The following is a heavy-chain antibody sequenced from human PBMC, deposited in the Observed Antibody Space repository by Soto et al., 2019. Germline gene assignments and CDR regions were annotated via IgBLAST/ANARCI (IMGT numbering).Heavy chain of an antibody. Sequence: PXGSLSLSCSASGFTFSNFVMSWVRHIPGKGLHWVSGITGSGGRAYYADSVKGRFTISRDNSRNTLYLQLSRLGAEDTAMYHCAVHLGQNYYTMDVWGQGTTVTV. CDR1: GFTFSNFV. J-gene: IGHJ6*02. V-gene: IGHV3-23*01. CDR2: ITGSGGRA. CDR3: AVHLGQNYYTMDV.